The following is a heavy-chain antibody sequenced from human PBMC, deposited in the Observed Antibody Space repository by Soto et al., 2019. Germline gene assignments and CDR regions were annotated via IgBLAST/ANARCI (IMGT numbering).Heavy chain of an antibody. D-gene: IGHD3-10*01. CDR1: GFTFSSYA. Sequence: GGSLRLSCAASGFTFSSYAMNWVRQAPGKGLEWISVISGSGGATYFADSVKGRFVISRDNSKNTLYLQMNSLRAEDTAIYYCTRAGSDPGNFYILNYYAMDVWGRGTTVTVSS. CDR2: ISGSGGAT. V-gene: IGHV3-23*01. CDR3: TRAGSDPGNFYILNYYAMDV. J-gene: IGHJ6*02.